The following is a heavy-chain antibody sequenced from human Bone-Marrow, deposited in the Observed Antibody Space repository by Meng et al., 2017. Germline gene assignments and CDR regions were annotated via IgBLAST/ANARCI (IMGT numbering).Heavy chain of an antibody. V-gene: IGHV4-59*01. D-gene: IGHD3-9*01. J-gene: IGHJ4*02. CDR3: ARGSHYDILTGTMAWYFDY. CDR2: IYYSGST. CDR1: GGSISSYY. Sequence: GSLRLSCTVSGGSISSYYWSWIRQPPGKGLEWIGYIYYSGSTNYNPSLKSRVTISVDTSKNQFSLKLSSVTAADTAVYYCARGSHYDILTGTMAWYFDYWGQGTLVTVSS.